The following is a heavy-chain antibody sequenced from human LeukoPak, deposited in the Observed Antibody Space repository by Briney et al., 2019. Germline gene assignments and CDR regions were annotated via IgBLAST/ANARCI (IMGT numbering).Heavy chain of an antibody. CDR2: INPNSGGT. D-gene: IGHD3-16*01. Sequence: ASVKVSCKASGYTFTGYYIHWVRQAPGQGLEWMGWINPNSGGTNYAQKFQGRVTMTRDTSISTAYMELSRLRSDDTAVYYCARGSNFVLFHGQHWGQGTLVTVSS. J-gene: IGHJ1*01. CDR3: ARGSNFVLFHGQH. V-gene: IGHV1-2*02. CDR1: GYTFTGYY.